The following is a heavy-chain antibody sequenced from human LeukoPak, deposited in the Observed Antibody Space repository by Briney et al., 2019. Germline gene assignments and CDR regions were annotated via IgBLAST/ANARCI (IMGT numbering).Heavy chain of an antibody. CDR1: GYTFTSYG. V-gene: IGHV1-18*01. Sequence: ASVKVSCKASGYTFTSYGISWVRQAPGQGLEWMGWISAYNGNTNYAQKLQGRVTMTTDTSTSTAYMELRSLRSDDTAVYYCARAIPAAIQGEGFDYWGQGTLATVSS. D-gene: IGHD2-2*02. CDR3: ARAIPAAIQGEGFDY. CDR2: ISAYNGNT. J-gene: IGHJ4*02.